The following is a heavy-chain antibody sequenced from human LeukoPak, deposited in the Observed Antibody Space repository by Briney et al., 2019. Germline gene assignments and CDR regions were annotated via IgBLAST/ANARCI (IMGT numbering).Heavy chain of an antibody. CDR1: GFTFSNYW. D-gene: IGHD5-12*01. CDR2: INGAGSTT. CDR3: ARPIRGYDGFDI. J-gene: IGHJ3*02. Sequence: GWSLRLSCAASGFTFSNYWMYWVRQAPGKGLVWVSRINGAGSTTNYADSVKGRFTISRDNGKNTLYLQMNSLRAEDTAIYYCARPIRGYDGFDIWGQGTMVTVSS. V-gene: IGHV3-74*01.